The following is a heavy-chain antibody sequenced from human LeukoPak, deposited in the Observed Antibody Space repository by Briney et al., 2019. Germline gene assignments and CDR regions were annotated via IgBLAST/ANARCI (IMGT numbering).Heavy chain of an antibody. V-gene: IGHV3-7*01. CDR2: IKQDGSEK. Sequence: GGSLRLSCAASGFTFSSYWMSWVRQAPGKGLEWVANIKQDGSEKYYVDSVKGRFTISRDNAKNSLYLQMNSLRAEDTVVYYCARDKIVGATHFDYWGQGTLVTVSS. CDR3: ARDKIVGATHFDY. CDR1: GFTFSSYW. D-gene: IGHD1-26*01. J-gene: IGHJ4*02.